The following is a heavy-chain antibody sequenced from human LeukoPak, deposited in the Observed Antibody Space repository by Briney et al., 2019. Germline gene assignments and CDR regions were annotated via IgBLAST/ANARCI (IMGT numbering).Heavy chain of an antibody. V-gene: IGHV3-23*01. D-gene: IGHD3-9*01. CDR1: GFTFSSYA. J-gene: IGHJ5*02. Sequence: GGSLRLSCAASGFTFSSYAMSWVRQAPGKGLEWVSAISGSGGSTYYADSVKGRFTISRDNSKNTLYLQMNSLRAEDTAVYYCAKDRSGRYFDWAEKTTSKGWIDPWGRGTLVTVSS. CDR3: AKDRSGRYFDWAEKTTSKGWIDP. CDR2: ISGSGGST.